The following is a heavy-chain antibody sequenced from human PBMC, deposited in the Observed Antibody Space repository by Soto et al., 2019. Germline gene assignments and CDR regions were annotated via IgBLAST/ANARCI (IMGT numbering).Heavy chain of an antibody. CDR1: GFSLSTSGVG. CDR2: IYWDDYE. CDR3: AHWLIAVAALEY. V-gene: IGHV2-5*02. J-gene: IGHJ4*02. Sequence: SGPTLVNPTQTLTLTCTFSGFSLSTSGVGVGWIRQPPGKALEWLALIYWDDYEHYRPSLRSRLTISKDTSKNQVVLTMTNMDPVDTATYYCAHWLIAVAALEYWGQGTPVTVSS. D-gene: IGHD6-19*01.